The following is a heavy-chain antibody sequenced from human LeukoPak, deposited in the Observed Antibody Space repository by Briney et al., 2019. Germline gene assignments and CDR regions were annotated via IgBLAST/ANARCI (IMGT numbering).Heavy chain of an antibody. Sequence: PSETLSLTCTVSGGSISSSTYYWGWIRQPPGKGLEWIGSIYYSGSTFYNPSLKSRVTISVDTSKSQFSLRLSPVTAADTAVYYCARITANRAKSFYYDTSGATAYFDYWGQGTLVTVSS. D-gene: IGHD3-22*01. J-gene: IGHJ4*02. CDR2: IYYSGST. V-gene: IGHV4-39*07. CDR3: ARITANRAKSFYYDTSGATAYFDY. CDR1: GGSISSSTYY.